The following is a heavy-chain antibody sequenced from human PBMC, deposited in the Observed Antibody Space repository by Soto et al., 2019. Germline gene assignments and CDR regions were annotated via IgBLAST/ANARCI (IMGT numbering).Heavy chain of an antibody. CDR3: ARERLLYYGDYVGDFDY. D-gene: IGHD4-17*01. V-gene: IGHV1-69*08. CDR1: GGTFSSYT. CDR2: IIPILGIA. J-gene: IGHJ4*02. Sequence: QVQLVQSGAEVKKSGSSVKVSCKASGGTFSSYTISWVRQAPGQGLEWMGRIIPILGIANYAQKFQGRVTITADKSTSTAYMELSSLRSEDTAVYYCARERLLYYGDYVGDFDYWGQGTLVTVSS.